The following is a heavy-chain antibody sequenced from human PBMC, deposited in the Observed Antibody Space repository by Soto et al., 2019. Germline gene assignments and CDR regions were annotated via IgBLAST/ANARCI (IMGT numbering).Heavy chain of an antibody. CDR1: GYKFNTYG. CDR2: ISGNNGNT. J-gene: IGHJ4*02. V-gene: IGHV1-18*01. CDR3: ARDMWSFGSGSYSVDY. D-gene: IGHD3-10*01. Sequence: QVQLVQSGVEVKKPGASVKVSCKASGYKFNTYGITWVRQAPGQGLEWMGWISGNNGNTKYPQKFQGRVTMTTDTSTSAAYMELRGLRSDDTAVYYCARDMWSFGSGSYSVDYWGQGTPVTVSS.